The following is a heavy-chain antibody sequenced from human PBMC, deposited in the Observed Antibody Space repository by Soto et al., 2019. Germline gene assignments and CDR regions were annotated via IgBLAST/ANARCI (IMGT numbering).Heavy chain of an antibody. V-gene: IGHV3-21*01. CDR2: ISSSSSYI. J-gene: IGHJ6*02. CDR3: AREVGYCSGGSCYSLYYYYGMDV. Sequence: GGSLRLSCAASGFTFSSYSMNWVRQAPGKGLEWVSSISSSSSYIYYADSVKGRFTISRDNAKNSLYPQMNSLRAEDTAVYYCAREVGYCSGGSCYSLYYYYGMDVWGQGTTVTVSS. CDR1: GFTFSSYS. D-gene: IGHD2-15*01.